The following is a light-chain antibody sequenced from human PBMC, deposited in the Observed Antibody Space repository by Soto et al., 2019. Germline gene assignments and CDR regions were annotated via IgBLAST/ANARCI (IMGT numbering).Light chain of an antibody. CDR1: QSVTGNY. J-gene: IGKJ1*01. V-gene: IGKV3D-20*02. Sequence: EVVLTQSPGTLSLSPGERATLSCGASQSVTGNYLAWYQQKPGQAPRVFIYGASTRATGIPDRFSGSGSGTDFTLTISRLEPEDFAVYYCQQRSNWPTFGQGTKV. CDR3: QQRSNWPT. CDR2: GAS.